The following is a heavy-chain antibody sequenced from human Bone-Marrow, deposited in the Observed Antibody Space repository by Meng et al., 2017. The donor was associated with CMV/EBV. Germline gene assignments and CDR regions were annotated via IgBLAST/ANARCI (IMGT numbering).Heavy chain of an antibody. D-gene: IGHD2-2*02. CDR1: GFTVSSNY. J-gene: IGHJ6*02. CDR2: IYSGGST. CDR3: ARDQGAIKEYSMDV. V-gene: IGHV3-53*01. Sequence: ETLSLTCAASGFTVSSNYMSWVRQAPGKGLEWVSVIYSGGSTYYADSVKGRFTISRDNSKNTLYLQMNSLRAEDTAVYYCARDQGAIKEYSMDVWGQGTTVTVSS.